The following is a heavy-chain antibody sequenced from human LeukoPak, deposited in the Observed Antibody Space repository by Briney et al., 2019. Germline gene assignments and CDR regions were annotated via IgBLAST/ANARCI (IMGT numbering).Heavy chain of an antibody. Sequence: ASVKVSCKASGYTFTSYGIGWVRQAPGQGLEWMGWISAYNGNTNYAQKLQGRVTMTTDTSTSTAYMELRSLRSDDTAVYYCARDRGPPYYYYGMDVWGQGTTVTVSS. CDR1: GYTFTSYG. CDR3: ARDRGPPYYYYGMDV. CDR2: ISAYNGNT. D-gene: IGHD3-10*01. J-gene: IGHJ6*02. V-gene: IGHV1-18*01.